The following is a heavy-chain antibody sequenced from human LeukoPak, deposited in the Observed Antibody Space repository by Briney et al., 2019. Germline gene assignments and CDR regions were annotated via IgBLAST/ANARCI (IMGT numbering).Heavy chain of an antibody. CDR1: GGTFSSYA. D-gene: IGHD1-14*01. Sequence: SVKVSCKASGGTFSSYAISWVRQAPGQGLEWMRGIIPIFGTANYAQKFQGRVTITTDESTSTAYMELSSLRSEDTAVYYCARSLTRTGNWFDPWGQGTLVTVSS. J-gene: IGHJ5*02. CDR2: IIPIFGTA. CDR3: ARSLTRTGNWFDP. V-gene: IGHV1-69*05.